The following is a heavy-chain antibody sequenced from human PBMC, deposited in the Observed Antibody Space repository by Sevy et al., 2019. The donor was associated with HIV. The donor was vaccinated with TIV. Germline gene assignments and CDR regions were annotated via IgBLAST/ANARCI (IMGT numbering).Heavy chain of an antibody. J-gene: IGHJ3*02. CDR2: IIPILGIA. D-gene: IGHD3-10*01. V-gene: IGHV1-69*10. Sequence: ASVKVSCKASGGTFSSYAISWVRQAPGQGLEWMGGIIPILGIANYPQKFQGRVTITADKSTSTAYMELSSLRSEDTAVYYCAIVTMVRGVIISGAFDIWGQGTMVTVSS. CDR3: AIVTMVRGVIISGAFDI. CDR1: GGTFSSYA.